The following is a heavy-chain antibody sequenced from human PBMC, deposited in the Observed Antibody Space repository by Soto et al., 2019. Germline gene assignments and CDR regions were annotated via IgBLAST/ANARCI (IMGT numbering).Heavy chain of an antibody. D-gene: IGHD6-19*01. CDR1: SGSISSSNW. J-gene: IGHJ5*02. Sequence: QVQLQESGPGLVKPSGTLSLTCAVSSGSISSSNWWSWVRQPPGKGLEWIGEIYHSGSTNYNPSLKSRVTIAVDKSKNQFSLKLSSVTAADTAVYYCARVDSSGWYGDNWFDPWGQGTLVTVSS. V-gene: IGHV4-4*02. CDR3: ARVDSSGWYGDNWFDP. CDR2: IYHSGST.